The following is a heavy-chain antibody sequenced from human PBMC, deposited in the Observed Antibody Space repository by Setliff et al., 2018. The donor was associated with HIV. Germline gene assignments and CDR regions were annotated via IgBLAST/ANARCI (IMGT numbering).Heavy chain of an antibody. CDR2: IYLGDSET. V-gene: IGHV5-51*01. CDR3: AKGGGLNFRYHDWFVKI. Sequence: GESLKISCQGSGYSFTNFGITWVRQMPGKGLEWMGIIYLGDSETTYSPPFQGQVTISADKSVSTAYLQLSSLKASDTAMYFCAKGGGLNFRYHDWFVKIWGQGTLVTVSS. J-gene: IGHJ4*03. D-gene: IGHD3-9*01. CDR1: GYSFTNFG.